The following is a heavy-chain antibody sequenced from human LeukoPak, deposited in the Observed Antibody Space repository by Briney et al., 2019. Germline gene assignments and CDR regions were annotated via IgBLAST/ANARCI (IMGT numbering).Heavy chain of an antibody. Sequence: GGSLTLSCAASGFNFSNYWMHWVRQVPGPGLVWVSLIHSDGSTIIYADSVKDRFTISRDNAKKTLYLQMDSLRVEDMAVYFCARGGGSAASGSQVRVDYMDVWGKGTTVTVSS. CDR3: ARGGGSAASGSQVRVDYMDV. V-gene: IGHV3-74*01. CDR2: IHSDGSTI. J-gene: IGHJ6*03. D-gene: IGHD3-10*01. CDR1: GFNFSNYW.